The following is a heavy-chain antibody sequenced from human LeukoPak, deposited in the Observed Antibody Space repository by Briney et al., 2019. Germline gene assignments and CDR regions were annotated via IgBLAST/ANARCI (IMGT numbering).Heavy chain of an antibody. Sequence: NTSETLSLTCAVYGGSFSGYYWSWIRQPPGKGLGWIGEINHSGSTNYNPSLKSRVTISVDTSKNQFSLKLSSVTAADTAVYYCARFPRIAVASDYWGQGTLVTVSS. CDR3: ARFPRIAVASDY. CDR1: GGSFSGYY. J-gene: IGHJ4*02. CDR2: INHSGST. D-gene: IGHD6-19*01. V-gene: IGHV4-34*01.